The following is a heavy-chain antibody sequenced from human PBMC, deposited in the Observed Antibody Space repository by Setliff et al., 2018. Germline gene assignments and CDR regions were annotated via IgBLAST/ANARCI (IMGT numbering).Heavy chain of an antibody. CDR1: NFPFSAAW. D-gene: IGHD3-16*01. J-gene: IGHJ4*02. V-gene: IGHV3-7*01. CDR2: IKQDGSEK. Sequence: GGSLRLSCTTSNFPFSAAWMSWVRRGPGKGLEWVANIKQDGSEKYYVDSVKGRFTISRDNAKNSLYLQMNSLRAEDTAVYYCARDGGEYWGQGTLVTVSS. CDR3: ARDGGEY.